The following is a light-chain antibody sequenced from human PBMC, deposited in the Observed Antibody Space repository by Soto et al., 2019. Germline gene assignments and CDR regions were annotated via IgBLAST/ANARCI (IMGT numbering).Light chain of an antibody. CDR2: DAF. J-gene: IGKJ1*01. CDR1: QPITTW. V-gene: IGKV1-5*01. CDR3: QQYNSYST. Sequence: DIQMTQSPSTLSASIGDSVTITCRASQPITTWLAWYQQKPGRAPRLLIYDAFVLQSGVPSRFSGSGSGTEFTLTISSLQPDDFATYYCQQYNSYSTFGQGTKVEIK.